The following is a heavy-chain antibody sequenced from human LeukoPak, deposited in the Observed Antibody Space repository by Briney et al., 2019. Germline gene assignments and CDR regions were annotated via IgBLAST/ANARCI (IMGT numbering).Heavy chain of an antibody. V-gene: IGHV4-59*01. Sequence: SETLSLTCTVSGGSISSYYWSWIRQPPGKGLEWIGNIYKSGSTKYNTSLMSRVTMSVDTSKNQFSLKLSSVTSADTAVYYCARGGLWFGELLGGSFDYWGQGTLVTVSS. CDR2: IYKSGST. J-gene: IGHJ4*02. D-gene: IGHD3-10*01. CDR1: GGSISSYY. CDR3: ARGGLWFGELLGGSFDY.